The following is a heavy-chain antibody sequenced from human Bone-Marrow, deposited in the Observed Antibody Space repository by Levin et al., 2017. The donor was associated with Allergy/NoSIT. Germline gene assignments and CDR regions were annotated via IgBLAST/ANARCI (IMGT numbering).Heavy chain of an antibody. V-gene: IGHV3-30*18. Sequence: PGGSLRLSCAASGFTFNSYGMHWVRQAPGKGLEWVTMMSYDGDNKYYADSVKGRFTISRDNSKNTLYLQVNSLRAEDTAVYYCAKDYNVYTYGRRNIDYWGQGTLVTVSS. CDR3: AKDYNVYTYGRRNIDY. D-gene: IGHD5-18*01. CDR1: GFTFNSYG. CDR2: MSYDGDNK. J-gene: IGHJ4*02.